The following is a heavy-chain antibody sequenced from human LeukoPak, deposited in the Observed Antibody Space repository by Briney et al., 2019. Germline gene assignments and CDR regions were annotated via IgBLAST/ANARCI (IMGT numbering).Heavy chain of an antibody. CDR1: GGTFSSYA. V-gene: IGHV1-69*05. CDR2: IIPIFGTA. J-gene: IGHJ5*02. D-gene: IGHD6-13*01. CDR3: ARSIAGSNWFDP. Sequence: SVKVSCKASGGTFSSYAISWVRQAPGQGLEWMGGIIPIFGTANYAQKFQGRVTITTDESTSTAYMELSSLRSEDTAVYYCARSIAGSNWFDPWGQGTLVTVSS.